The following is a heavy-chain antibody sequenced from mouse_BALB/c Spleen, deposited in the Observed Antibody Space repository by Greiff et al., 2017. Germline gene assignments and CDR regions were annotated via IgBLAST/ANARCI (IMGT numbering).Heavy chain of an antibody. Sequence: EVQLVESGGGLVKPGGSLKLSCAASGFTFSDYYMYWVRQTPEKRLEWVATISDGGSYTYYPDSVKGRFTISRDNAKNNLYLQMSSLKSEDTAMYYCAREKYGNLYYFDYWGQGTTLTVSS. V-gene: IGHV5-4*02. CDR3: AREKYGNLYYFDY. CDR2: ISDGGSYT. CDR1: GFTFSDYY. D-gene: IGHD2-10*02. J-gene: IGHJ2*01.